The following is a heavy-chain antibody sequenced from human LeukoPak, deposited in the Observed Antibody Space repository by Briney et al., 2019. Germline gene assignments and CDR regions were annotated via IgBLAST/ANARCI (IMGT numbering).Heavy chain of an antibody. Sequence: GGSLRLSCAASGFTFSSYGMNWVRQASGKGLEWVSGISASGGRTFYADSVKGRFTISRDNSKNTLYLQMNSLRAEDTAVYYCAKLSIMIPGYWGQGTLVTVSS. CDR2: ISASGGRT. CDR1: GFTFSSYG. J-gene: IGHJ4*02. CDR3: AKLSIMIPGY. V-gene: IGHV3-23*01. D-gene: IGHD3-16*01.